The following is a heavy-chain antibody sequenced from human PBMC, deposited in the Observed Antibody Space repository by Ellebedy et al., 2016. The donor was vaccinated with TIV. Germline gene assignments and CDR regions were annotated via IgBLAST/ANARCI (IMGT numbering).Heavy chain of an antibody. CDR2: IHYSGST. D-gene: IGHD3-10*01. CDR3: ARYRVNHYASGSYYNLFDY. J-gene: IGHJ4*02. CDR1: GDSISSSY. Sequence: SETLSLTCTVSGDSISSSYWSWFRQPPGKGLEWIGYIHYSGSTNYNPSLESRVSMSLDTSKNQFSLRLSSVTAADTAVFYCARYRVNHYASGSYYNLFDYWGQGTLVTVSS. V-gene: IGHV4-59*08.